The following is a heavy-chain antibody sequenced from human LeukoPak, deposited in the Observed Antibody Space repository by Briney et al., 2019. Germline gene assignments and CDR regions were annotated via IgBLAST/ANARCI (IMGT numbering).Heavy chain of an antibody. Sequence: GGSLRLSCAASGFTFSSYWMSWVRQAPGKGLEWVANIKKDGSEKYYVDSVKGRFTISRDNAKTSLYLQMNSLRAEDTAVYYCARRYEYSSCYFDYWGQGTLVTVSP. J-gene: IGHJ4*02. CDR1: GFTFSSYW. D-gene: IGHD6-6*01. CDR2: IKKDGSEK. CDR3: ARRYEYSSCYFDY. V-gene: IGHV3-7*01.